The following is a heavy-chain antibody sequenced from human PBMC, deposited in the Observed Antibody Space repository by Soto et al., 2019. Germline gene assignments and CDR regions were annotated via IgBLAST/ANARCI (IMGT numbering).Heavy chain of an antibody. CDR3: ARGGSFGAGSYYNLDY. J-gene: IGHJ4*02. CDR2: IYYTGST. CDR1: GGSITRGGYF. D-gene: IGHD3-10*01. V-gene: IGHV4-31*03. Sequence: SEILSLTCTVSGGSITRGGYFWSWIRQHPGRGLECIGFIYYTGSTYYNPALQSRVTISMDTSENQFSLRLSSVTAADTAVYYCARGGSFGAGSYYNLDYWGQGLLVTVSS.